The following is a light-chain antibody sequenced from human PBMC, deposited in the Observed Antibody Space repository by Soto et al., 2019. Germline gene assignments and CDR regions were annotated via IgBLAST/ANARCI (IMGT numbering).Light chain of an antibody. Sequence: DIQMTQSPSSLSASVGDRVTITCRASQSISSYLNWYQQKPGKAPKLLIYAASSLQSGVPSRFSGSGSATDFTLTISSLQPEDFATYYCQQSYSTLPLTFGGGTKVDIK. CDR1: QSISSY. CDR2: AAS. CDR3: QQSYSTLPLT. V-gene: IGKV1-39*01. J-gene: IGKJ4*01.